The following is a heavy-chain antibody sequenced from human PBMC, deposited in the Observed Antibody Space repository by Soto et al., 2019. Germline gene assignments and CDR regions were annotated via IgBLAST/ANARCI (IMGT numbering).Heavy chain of an antibody. Sequence: SVQVSCKASGFTFTSSAMQWVRQARGQGLEWMGGIVVSIGKANYAQKFQERVTITTDKSTSTAYMELSSLRSEDTAVYYCARDRGYSGYDMNYWGQGTLVTVSS. CDR2: IVVSIGKA. J-gene: IGHJ4*02. CDR1: GFTFTSSA. D-gene: IGHD5-12*01. V-gene: IGHV1-58*02. CDR3: ARDRGYSGYDMNY.